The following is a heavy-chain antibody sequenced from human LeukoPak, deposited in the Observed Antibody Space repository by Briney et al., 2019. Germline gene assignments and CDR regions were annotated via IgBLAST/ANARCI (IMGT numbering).Heavy chain of an antibody. D-gene: IGHD3-3*01. CDR1: GGSISSSNW. J-gene: IGHJ3*02. CDR2: IYYSGST. CDR3: ARARYDFWSGYGVDDAFDI. Sequence: SETLSLTCAVSGGSISSSNWWSWIHQPPGKGLEWIGSIYYSGSTYYNPSLKSRVTISVDTSKNQFSLKLSSVTAADTAVYYCARARYDFWSGYGVDDAFDIWGQGTMVTVSS. V-gene: IGHV4-4*02.